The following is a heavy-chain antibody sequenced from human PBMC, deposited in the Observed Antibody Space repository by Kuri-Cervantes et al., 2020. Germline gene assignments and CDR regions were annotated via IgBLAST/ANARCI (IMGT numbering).Heavy chain of an antibody. J-gene: IGHJ6*02. V-gene: IGHV3-33*01. D-gene: IGHD3-10*01. CDR2: IWYDGSNK. CDR3: ARDPNVGYYGMDV. CDR1: GFTFSSYG. Sequence: GESLKISCAASGFTFSSYGMHWVRQAPGKGLEWVAVIWYDGSNKYYADSVKGRFTISRDNSKNTLYLQMNSLRAEDTAVYYCARDPNVGYYGMDVWGQGTTVTVSS.